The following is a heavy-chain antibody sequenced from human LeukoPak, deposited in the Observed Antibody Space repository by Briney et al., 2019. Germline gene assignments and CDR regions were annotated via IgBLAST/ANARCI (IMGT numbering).Heavy chain of an antibody. Sequence: AASVKVSCKASGGTFSSYAISWVRQAPGQGLEWMGRIIPILGIANYAQKFQGRVTITADKSTSTAYMELSSLRSEDTAVYYCARASDDGRGYYFDYWGQGTLVTVSS. V-gene: IGHV1-69*04. D-gene: IGHD1-1*01. CDR3: ARASDDGRGYYFDY. CDR2: IIPILGIA. J-gene: IGHJ4*02. CDR1: GGTFSSYA.